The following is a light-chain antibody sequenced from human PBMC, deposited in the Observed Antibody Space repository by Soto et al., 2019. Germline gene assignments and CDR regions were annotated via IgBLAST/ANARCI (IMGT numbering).Light chain of an antibody. V-gene: IGLV3-1*01. CDR3: QAWDSSTVV. CDR2: QDS. Sequence: SSELTQPPSVSVSPGQTASITCSGDKLGDKYACWYHQKPGQSPVLVIYQDSKRTSGIPERFSGSNTGNTATLTISGTQAMDEADYYCQAWDSSTVVFGGGTKLTVL. CDR1: KLGDKY. J-gene: IGLJ2*01.